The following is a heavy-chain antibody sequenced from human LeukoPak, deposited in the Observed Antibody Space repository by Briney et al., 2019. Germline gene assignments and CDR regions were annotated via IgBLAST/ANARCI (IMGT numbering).Heavy chain of an antibody. CDR1: GGTFSSYA. V-gene: IGHV1-69*05. D-gene: IGHD3-10*01. J-gene: IGHJ4*02. CDR3: ATDLPGYYYGSGSSINY. CDR2: IIPIFGTA. Sequence: ASVKVSCKASGGTFSSYAISWVRQAPGQGLEWMGRIIPIFGTANYAQKFQGRVTITTDESTSTAYMELSSLRSEDTAVYYCATDLPGYYYGSGSSINYWGQGTLVTVSS.